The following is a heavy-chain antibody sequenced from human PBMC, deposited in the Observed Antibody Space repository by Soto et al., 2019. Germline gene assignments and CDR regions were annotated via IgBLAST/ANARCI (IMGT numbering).Heavy chain of an antibody. J-gene: IGHJ5*02. CDR3: ARVGVTIHWFDP. Sequence: SETRSLTCTVSGGSISSYYWSWIRQPPGKGLEWIGYVYYSGSTNYNPSLKSRVTISVDTSKNQFSLKLSSVTAADTAVYYCARVGVTIHWFDPWGQGTLVTVSS. CDR1: GGSISSYY. V-gene: IGHV4-59*01. CDR2: VYYSGST. D-gene: IGHD1-26*01.